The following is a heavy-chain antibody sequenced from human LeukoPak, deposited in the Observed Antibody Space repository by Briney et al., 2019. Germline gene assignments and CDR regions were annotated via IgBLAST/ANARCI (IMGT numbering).Heavy chain of an antibody. CDR2: VSPSGDIT. CDR3: AQDLAYIRFDH. Sequence: PGGSLRLSCATSGFTFSSCAMHWVRQAPGKGLDWVSGVSPSGDITYYADSVKGRFTISRDNSKNRVYLQMDSLRFEDAAVYYCAQDLAYIRFDHWGQGTLVTVSS. V-gene: IGHV3-23*01. CDR1: GFTFSSCA. J-gene: IGHJ4*02. D-gene: IGHD1-1*01.